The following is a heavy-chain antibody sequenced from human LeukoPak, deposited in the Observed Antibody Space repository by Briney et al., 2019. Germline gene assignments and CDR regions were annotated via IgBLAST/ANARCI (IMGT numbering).Heavy chain of an antibody. V-gene: IGHV1-24*01. D-gene: IGHD6-19*01. CDR3: ARRRGTIAVAGKGTGFDY. Sequence: ASVKVSCKVSGYTVTELSMHWVRQSPGKGLEWMGGFHPEDGETIYAQKFQGRVTMTEDTSTDTAYMELSGLRSEDTAVYYCARRRGTIAVAGKGTGFDYWGQGTLVTVSS. CDR1: GYTVTELS. CDR2: FHPEDGET. J-gene: IGHJ4*02.